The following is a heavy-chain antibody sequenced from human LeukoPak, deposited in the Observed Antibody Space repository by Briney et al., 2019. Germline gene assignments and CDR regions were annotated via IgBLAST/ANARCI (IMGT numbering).Heavy chain of an antibody. V-gene: IGHV5-51*01. CDR3: ASPSHEYSSSTYYGMDV. D-gene: IGHD6-6*01. CDR2: IYPGDSDT. CDR1: GYSFTSYW. Sequence: GESLKISCKGSGYSFTSYWIGWVRQMPGKGLEWMGIIYPGDSDTRYSPSFQGQVTISADKSISTAYLQWSSLKASDTAMYYCASPSHEYSSSTYYGMDVWGQGTTVTVSS. J-gene: IGHJ6*02.